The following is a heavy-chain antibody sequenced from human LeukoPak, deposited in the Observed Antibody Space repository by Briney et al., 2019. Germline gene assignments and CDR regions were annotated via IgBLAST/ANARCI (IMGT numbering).Heavy chain of an antibody. Sequence: ASVKVSCKASGGTFSSYAISWVRQAPGQGLEWMGGIIPIFGTANYAQKFQGRVTITADESTSTAYMELSSLRSEDTAVYYCARDTYYYGSGSYWGSEFDPWGQGTLVTASS. J-gene: IGHJ5*02. D-gene: IGHD3-10*01. CDR3: ARDTYYYGSGSYWGSEFDP. CDR1: GGTFSSYA. CDR2: IIPIFGTA. V-gene: IGHV1-69*13.